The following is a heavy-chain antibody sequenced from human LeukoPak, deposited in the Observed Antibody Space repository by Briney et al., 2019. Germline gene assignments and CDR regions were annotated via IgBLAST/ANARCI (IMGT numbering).Heavy chain of an antibody. CDR1: GFTFSDYY. CDR2: ISSSGSTI. Sequence: GGSLRLSCAASGFTFSDYYMSWIRQAPGKGLEWVPYISSSGSTIYYADSVKGRFTISRDNAKNSLYLQMNSLRAEDTAVYYCAREGIAVAGSYYFDYWGQGTLVTVSS. D-gene: IGHD6-19*01. V-gene: IGHV3-11*01. CDR3: AREGIAVAGSYYFDY. J-gene: IGHJ4*02.